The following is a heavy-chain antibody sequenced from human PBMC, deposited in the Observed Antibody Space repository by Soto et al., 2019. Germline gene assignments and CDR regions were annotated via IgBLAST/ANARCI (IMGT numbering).Heavy chain of an antibody. V-gene: IGHV1-18*04. J-gene: IGHJ6*02. CDR3: ARGVLRNWNYYYYGMDV. Sequence: ALVKVSCKASGYTFTSYGISWVRQAPGQGLEWMGWISAYNGNTNYAQKLQGRVTMTTDTSTSTAYMELRSLRSDDTAVYYCARGVLRNWNYYYYGMDVWGQGTTVTVSS. CDR2: ISAYNGNT. D-gene: IGHD1-20*01. CDR1: GYTFTSYG.